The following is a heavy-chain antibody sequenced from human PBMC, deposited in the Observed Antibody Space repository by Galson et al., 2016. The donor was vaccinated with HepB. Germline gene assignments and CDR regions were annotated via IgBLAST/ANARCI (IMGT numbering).Heavy chain of an antibody. CDR2: IKQDGRKK. D-gene: IGHD3-10*01. Sequence: SLRLPCAASGFTFSRSWMRWVRQAPGKGLEWVANIKQDGRKKSYVDSVKGRFPISRDNANTSVFLQMNSLRAEDMAIYYCARDRGGDIIRGFDYWGQGTLVTVSS. CDR1: GFTFSRSW. V-gene: IGHV3-7*01. J-gene: IGHJ4*02. CDR3: ARDRGGDIIRGFDY.